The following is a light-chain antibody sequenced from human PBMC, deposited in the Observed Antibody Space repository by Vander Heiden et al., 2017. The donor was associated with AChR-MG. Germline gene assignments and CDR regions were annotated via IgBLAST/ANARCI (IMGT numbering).Light chain of an antibody. Sequence: NFMLTQPHSVSESPGKTVTISCTRSSGSIARNYVQWYQQRPGSAPTTVIYEDNQRPSGVPDRLSGSIDSSSNSASLTISGLKTEDEADYYCQSYDSSNQGVFGGGTKLTVL. V-gene: IGLV6-57*03. CDR3: QSYDSSNQGV. CDR2: EDN. J-gene: IGLJ3*02. CDR1: SGSIARNY.